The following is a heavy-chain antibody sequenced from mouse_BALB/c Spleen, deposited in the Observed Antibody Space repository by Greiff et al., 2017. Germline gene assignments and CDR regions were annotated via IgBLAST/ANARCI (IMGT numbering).Heavy chain of an antibody. CDR3: ARDITTVVATRYYAMDY. V-gene: IGHV7-3*02. J-gene: IGHJ4*01. D-gene: IGHD1-1*01. CDR1: GFTFTDYY. Sequence: EVKLVESGGGLVQPGGSLRLSCATSGFTFTDYYMSWVRQPPGKALEWLGFIRNKANGYTTEYSASVKGRFTISRDNSQSILYLQMNTLRAEDSATYYCARDITTVVATRYYAMDYWGQGTSVTVSS. CDR2: IRNKANGYTT.